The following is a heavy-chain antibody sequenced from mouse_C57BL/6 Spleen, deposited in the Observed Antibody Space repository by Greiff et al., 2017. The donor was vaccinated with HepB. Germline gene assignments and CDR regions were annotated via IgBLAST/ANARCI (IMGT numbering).Heavy chain of an antibody. V-gene: IGHV1-64*01. CDR2: IHPNSGST. CDR3: ARCDGLLWYFDV. CDR1: GYTFTSYW. D-gene: IGHD2-13*01. J-gene: IGHJ1*03. Sequence: VQLQESGAELVKPGASVKLSCKASGYTFTSYWMHWVKQRPGQGLEWIGMIHPNSGSTNYNEKFKSKATLTVDKSSSTAYMQLSSLTSEDSAVYYCARCDGLLWYFDVWGTGTTVTVSS.